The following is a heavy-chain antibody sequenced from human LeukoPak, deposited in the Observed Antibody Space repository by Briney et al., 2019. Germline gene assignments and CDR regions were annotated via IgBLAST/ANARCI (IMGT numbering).Heavy chain of an antibody. V-gene: IGHV3-30*18. CDR3: AKDPTIAVAGSRGYYFDY. Sequence: PGGSLRLSCAASGFTFSNYGMHWVRQAPGKGLEWVAGISYDGSNKYYADSVKGRFTISRDNSKNTLYLQMNSLRAEDTAVYYCAKDPTIAVAGSRGYYFDYWGQGTLVTVSS. D-gene: IGHD6-19*01. CDR2: ISYDGSNK. CDR1: GFTFSNYG. J-gene: IGHJ4*02.